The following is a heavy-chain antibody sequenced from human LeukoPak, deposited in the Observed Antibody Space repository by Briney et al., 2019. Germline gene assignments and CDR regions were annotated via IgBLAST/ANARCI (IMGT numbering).Heavy chain of an antibody. D-gene: IGHD4-23*01. CDR2: IYWDDDK. CDR1: GDSVRSFHW. CDR3: AHRLYYGGTVFDY. J-gene: IGHJ4*02. V-gene: IGHV2-5*08. Sequence: TLSLTCTVSGDSVRSFHWSWIRQPPGKALEWLALIYWDDDKRYSPSLKSRLTITKDTSKNQVVLTMTNMDPVDTATYYCAHRLYYGGTVFDYWGQGTLVTVSS.